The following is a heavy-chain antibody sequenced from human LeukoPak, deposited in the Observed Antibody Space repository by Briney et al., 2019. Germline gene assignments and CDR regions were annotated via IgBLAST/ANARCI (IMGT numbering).Heavy chain of an antibody. CDR1: GGSFSGYY. Sequence: SETLSLTCAVYGGSFSGYYWSLIRQPPGKGLEWIGEINHSGSTNYNPSLKSRVTISVDTSKNQFSLKLSSVTAADTAVYYCARGSGYDLFDYWGQGTLVTVSS. J-gene: IGHJ4*02. V-gene: IGHV4-34*01. CDR3: ARGSGYDLFDY. D-gene: IGHD5-12*01. CDR2: INHSGST.